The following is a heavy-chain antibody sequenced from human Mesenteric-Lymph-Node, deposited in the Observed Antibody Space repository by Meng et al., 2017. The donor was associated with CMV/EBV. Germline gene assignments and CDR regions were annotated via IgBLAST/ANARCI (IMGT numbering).Heavy chain of an antibody. V-gene: IGHV3-30*02. D-gene: IGHD3-3*01. CDR2: IRYDGSDI. J-gene: IGHJ3*01. Sequence: GGSLRLSCAASGFTFSSYGMHWVRQAPGKGLEWVAFIRYDGSDIYYADSVKGRFTISRDNSKNTLYLQMNNLRPEDTAVYYCARSHYDFWTGYPGDAFDLWGQGTMVTVSS. CDR3: ARSHYDFWTGYPGDAFDL. CDR1: GFTFSSYG.